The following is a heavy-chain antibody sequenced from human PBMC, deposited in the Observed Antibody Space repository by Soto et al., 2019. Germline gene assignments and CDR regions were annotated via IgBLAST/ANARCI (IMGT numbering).Heavy chain of an antibody. CDR2: ISGSGGST. J-gene: IGHJ4*02. CDR3: AKIGSLPYCSSTSCYEYYFDY. D-gene: IGHD2-2*01. Sequence: PGGSLRLSCAASGFTFSSYAMSWVRQAPGKGLEWVSAISGSGGSTYYADSVKGRFTISRDNSKNTLYLQMNSLRAEDTAVYYCAKIGSLPYCSSTSCYEYYFDYWGQGTLVTVSS. CDR1: GFTFSSYA. V-gene: IGHV3-23*01.